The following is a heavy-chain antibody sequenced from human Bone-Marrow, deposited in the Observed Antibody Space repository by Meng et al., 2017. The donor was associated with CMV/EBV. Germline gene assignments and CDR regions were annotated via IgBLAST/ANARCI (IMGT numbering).Heavy chain of an antibody. CDR2: INPNTGGT. J-gene: IGHJ4*02. CDR1: GYTRTAYY. D-gene: IGHD3-3*01. Sequence: ASVKVSCKTSGYTRTAYYMHWVRQAPGEGLEWMGWINPNTGGTNYAQKFQGRITMTRDTSIRTAYMELSSLRSDDTAVYYCARAYDFWSGYYTYYFDYWGQGKLVTVSS. CDR3: ARAYDFWSGYYTYYFDY. V-gene: IGHV1-2*02.